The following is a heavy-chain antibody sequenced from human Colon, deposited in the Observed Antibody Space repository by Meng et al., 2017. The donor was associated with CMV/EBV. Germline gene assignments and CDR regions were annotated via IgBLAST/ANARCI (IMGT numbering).Heavy chain of an antibody. CDR2: ISSSGKDE. J-gene: IGHJ4*02. CDR1: GFPFNSHS. D-gene: IGHD2-2*01. CDR3: MRDLLPIRLIPAAQDY. Sequence: GGSLRLSCEVSGFPFNSHSMNWVRQAPGKGLEWISYISSSGKDEYYADSVKGRFTISRDNAKNSVSLQMNALKVEDTAVYYCMRDLLPIRLIPAAQDYWGQGTLVTVSS. V-gene: IGHV3-21*05.